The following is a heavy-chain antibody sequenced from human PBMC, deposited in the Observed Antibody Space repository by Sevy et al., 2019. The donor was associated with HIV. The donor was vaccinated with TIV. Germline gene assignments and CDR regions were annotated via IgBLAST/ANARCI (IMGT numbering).Heavy chain of an antibody. CDR2: ISSSGSNI. D-gene: IGHD3-10*01. CDR3: ARDLWVSTMVRGVFDY. V-gene: IGHV3-11*01. J-gene: IGHJ4*02. Sequence: GGSLRLSCAASGFTFSDYYMSWIRQAPGKGLEWVSYISSSGSNIYYADSVKGRFTISSDNAKNSLYLQMNSLRAEDTAVYYCARDLWVSTMVRGVFDYWGQGTLVTVSS. CDR1: GFTFSDYY.